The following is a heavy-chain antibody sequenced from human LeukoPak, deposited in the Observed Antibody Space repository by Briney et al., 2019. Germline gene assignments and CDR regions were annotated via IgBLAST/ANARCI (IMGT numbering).Heavy chain of an antibody. CDR2: ISGSGGST. V-gene: IGHV3-23*01. Sequence: GGSLRLSCAASGFTISSYAMSWVRQAPGKGLEWVSAISGSGGSTYYADSVKGRFTISRDNSKNTLYLQMNSLRAEDTAVYYCAKGGSGWYSHWFDPWGQGTLVTVSS. CDR1: GFTISSYA. CDR3: AKGGSGWYSHWFDP. D-gene: IGHD6-19*01. J-gene: IGHJ5*02.